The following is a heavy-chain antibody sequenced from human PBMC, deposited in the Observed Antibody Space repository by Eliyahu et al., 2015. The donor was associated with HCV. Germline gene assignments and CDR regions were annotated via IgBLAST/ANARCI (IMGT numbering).Heavy chain of an antibody. CDR3: TTGAPGGFDYYLDV. V-gene: IGHV3-15*01. D-gene: IGHD3-10*01. Sequence: EVQLVESGGGLXXPGGSXXXSCAAXGFTFXKAWVSWVRQAPGKGLEWIGRIKSKTDGGTTDYAAPVKGRFTISRDDSKSTLYLQMNSLKTEDTAVYYCTTGAPGGFDYYLDVWGQGTTVTVSS. CDR2: IKSKTDGGTT. CDR1: GFTFXKAW. J-gene: IGHJ6*03.